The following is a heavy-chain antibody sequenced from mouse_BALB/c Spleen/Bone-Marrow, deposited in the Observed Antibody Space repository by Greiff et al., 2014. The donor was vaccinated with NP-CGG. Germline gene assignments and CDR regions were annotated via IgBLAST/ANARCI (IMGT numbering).Heavy chain of an antibody. CDR2: INPYNGGT. Sequence: VQLQQSGPELVKPGASMKISCKASGYSSTDYTMNWVKQSHGKNLEWIGLINPYNGGTDYSQKFKGKATLTVDKSSSTAYMELLSLTSEDSAVYYCARGATMITTGDAMDYWGQGTSVTVSS. D-gene: IGHD2-4*01. J-gene: IGHJ4*01. CDR1: GYSSTDYT. V-gene: IGHV1-18*01. CDR3: ARGATMITTGDAMDY.